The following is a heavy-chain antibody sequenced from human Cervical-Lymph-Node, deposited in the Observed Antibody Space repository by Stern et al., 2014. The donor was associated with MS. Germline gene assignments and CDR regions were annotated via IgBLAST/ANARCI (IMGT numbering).Heavy chain of an antibody. Sequence: QLQLQESGPGLVKPSETLSLTCAVSGDSISSYTHYWAWIRQPPGKGLEWIGSVYYSGATYYNPPHKSPSPISVDTSKNHFSLGLNSVTAADTAVYYCAKHACTGAACPFDLWGQGTLVTVSS. CDR3: AKHACTGAACPFDL. V-gene: IGHV4-39*01. D-gene: IGHD2-8*02. CDR1: GDSISSYTHY. CDR2: VYYSGAT. J-gene: IGHJ4*02.